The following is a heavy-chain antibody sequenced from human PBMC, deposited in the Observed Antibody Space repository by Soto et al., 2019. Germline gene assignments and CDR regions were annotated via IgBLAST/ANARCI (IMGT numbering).Heavy chain of an antibody. V-gene: IGHV6-1*01. D-gene: IGHD3-16*01. J-gene: IGHJ4*02. Sequence: SQTLSLPCAISRDSVSSNSAGWNSIRQSPSRGLEWLGRTYYRSKFYTDYAVSVKGRATINPDTSKNQFSLHLNSVTPEDTAVYVCAREFGSPRVLAVPLIAIDFWGPGTLVTVSS. CDR3: AREFGSPRVLAVPLIAIDF. CDR2: TYYRSKFYT. CDR1: RDSVSSNSAG.